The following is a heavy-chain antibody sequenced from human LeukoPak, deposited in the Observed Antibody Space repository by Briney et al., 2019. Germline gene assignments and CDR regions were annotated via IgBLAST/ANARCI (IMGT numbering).Heavy chain of an antibody. CDR1: GGSISSGGYY. J-gene: IGHJ4*02. V-gene: IGHV4-31*03. CDR3: ARRGVYSGSWFDY. CDR2: IYYSGST. Sequence: SETLSLTCTVSGGSISSGGYYWSWIRQHPGKGLEWIGYIYYSGSTYYNPSLKSRVTISVDTSSNQFSLKLTSVTAADTAVYYCARRGVYSGSWFDYWGQGTLVTVSS. D-gene: IGHD6-13*01.